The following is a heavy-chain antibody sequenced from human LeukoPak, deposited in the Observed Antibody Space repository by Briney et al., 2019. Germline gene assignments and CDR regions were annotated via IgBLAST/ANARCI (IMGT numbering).Heavy chain of an antibody. CDR3: AKLLLWFGELSYFDY. CDR1: RFTFSSYA. Sequence: HPGGSLRLSCAASRFTFSSYAMSWVRQAPGKGLEWVSAISGSGGSTYYADSVKGRFTISRDNSKNTLYLQMNSLRAEDTVVYYCAKLLLWFGELSYFDYWGQGTLVTVSS. D-gene: IGHD3-10*01. J-gene: IGHJ4*02. CDR2: ISGSGGST. V-gene: IGHV3-23*01.